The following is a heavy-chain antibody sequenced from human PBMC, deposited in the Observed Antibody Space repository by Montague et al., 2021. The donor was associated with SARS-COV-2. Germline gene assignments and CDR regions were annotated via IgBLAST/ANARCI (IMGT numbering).Heavy chain of an antibody. CDR3: AKGAWNDY. J-gene: IGHJ4*02. V-gene: IGHV3-23*03. CDR2: IETVSSST. CDR1: GFTFSTYD. D-gene: IGHD1-1*01. Sequence: SLRLSCAASGFTFSTYDMPWVRHAPGKGLEWVSIIETVSSSTHYADSVKGRFTVSRDNSKNTSYLQMNSLRAEDTAVYYCAKGAWNDYWGQGTLVTVSS.